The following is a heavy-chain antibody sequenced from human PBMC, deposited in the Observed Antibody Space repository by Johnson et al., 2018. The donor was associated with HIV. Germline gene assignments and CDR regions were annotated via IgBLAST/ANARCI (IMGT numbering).Heavy chain of an antibody. D-gene: IGHD1-26*01. CDR2: ISFDGSNK. Sequence: QVQLLESGGGVVQPGGSLRLSCAASGFTFSYYGMNWVRQAPGKGLEWVALISFDGSNKYYAASVKGRFTISRDNSKNTLYLQLNSLKTEDTAVYYCAKDRGSPGIPAAFDIWGQGTMVTVSS. J-gene: IGHJ3*02. CDR1: GFTFSYYG. CDR3: AKDRGSPGIPAAFDI. V-gene: IGHV3-30*19.